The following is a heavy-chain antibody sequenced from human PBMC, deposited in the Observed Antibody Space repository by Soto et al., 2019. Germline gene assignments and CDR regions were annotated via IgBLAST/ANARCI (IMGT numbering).Heavy chain of an antibody. CDR3: AKGARSSSGSDGYKFDY. V-gene: IGHV3-23*01. J-gene: IGHJ4*02. Sequence: GGALRPSCAAPGFTFCNYALTWVRPAPGEGLEWVSSISGGGNTYYADSVKGRFTISRDNSKSTLYLQMDSLRVEDTAVYYCAKGARSSSGSDGYKFDYWGQGTLVTVS. CDR1: GFTFCNYA. D-gene: IGHD2-21*01. CDR2: ISGGGNT.